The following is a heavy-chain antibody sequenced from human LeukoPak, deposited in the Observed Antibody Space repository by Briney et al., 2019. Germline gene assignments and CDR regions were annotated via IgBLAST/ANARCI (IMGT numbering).Heavy chain of an antibody. J-gene: IGHJ4*02. Sequence: PGGSLRLSCAASGFILSTYDMHWVRQAPGKGLEWVAVISNDGSNKYYADSVKGRFTISRDNSKNTLYLQMNSLRAEDTAVYYCAKGLSGGGQRGYFDYWGQGTLVTVSS. CDR3: AKGLSGGGQRGYFDY. V-gene: IGHV3-30*18. CDR2: ISNDGSNK. CDR1: GFILSTYD. D-gene: IGHD4-23*01.